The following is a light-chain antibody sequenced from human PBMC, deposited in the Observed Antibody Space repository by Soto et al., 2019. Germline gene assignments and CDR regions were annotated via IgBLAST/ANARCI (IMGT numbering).Light chain of an antibody. CDR1: SSNIGSNT. CDR2: FNI. CDR3: NSYVGSNNYV. Sequence: QSVLSQPPSASGTPGQRVTISCSGSSSNIGSNTVSWYQQFPGTAPKLLIYFNIQGPSGVPDRFSGSKSGTSASLAISGLQSEDEADYYCNSYVGSNNYVFGQGTK. V-gene: IGLV1-44*01. J-gene: IGLJ2*01.